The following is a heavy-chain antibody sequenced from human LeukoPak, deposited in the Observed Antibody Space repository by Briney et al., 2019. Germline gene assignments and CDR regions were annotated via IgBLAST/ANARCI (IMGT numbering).Heavy chain of an antibody. CDR2: IYYSGST. Sequence: SETLSLTGTVPGGPISSYYWSWIRHPPGKGLEWIGYIYYSGSTNYNPSLKSRVTISVDTSKNQFSLKLSSVTAADTAVYYCARSGVVVAPFDYWGQGTLVTVSS. V-gene: IGHV4-59*13. CDR3: ARSGVVVAPFDY. J-gene: IGHJ4*02. CDR1: GGPISSYY. D-gene: IGHD2-15*01.